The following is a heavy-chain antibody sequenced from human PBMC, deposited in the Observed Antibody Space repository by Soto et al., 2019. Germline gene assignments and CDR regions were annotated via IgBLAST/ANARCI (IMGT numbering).Heavy chain of an antibody. CDR2: IYYSGST. Sequence: SETLSLTCTVSGGSISSYYWSWIRQPPGKGPEWIGYIYYSGSTNYNPSLKSRVTISVDTSKNQFSLKLSSVTAADTAVYYCARMVKGYSSSWYGPLPYYYYGMDVWGQGTTVTVSS. V-gene: IGHV4-59*01. D-gene: IGHD6-13*01. CDR1: GGSISSYY. CDR3: ARMVKGYSSSWYGPLPYYYYGMDV. J-gene: IGHJ6*02.